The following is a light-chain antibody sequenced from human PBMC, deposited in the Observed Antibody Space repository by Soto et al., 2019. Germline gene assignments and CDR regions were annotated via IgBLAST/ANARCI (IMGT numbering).Light chain of an antibody. CDR2: GAS. V-gene: IGKV3-15*01. CDR3: QQYNNWPGT. J-gene: IGKJ1*01. Sequence: EMVMTQSPATLSGSPGERAILSCRASQSVSSNLAWYQQKPDQAPRLLVYGASTRATGIPARFSGSGFGTEFTITISSLQSEDFAVYYCQQYNNWPGTFGQGTKVDIK. CDR1: QSVSSN.